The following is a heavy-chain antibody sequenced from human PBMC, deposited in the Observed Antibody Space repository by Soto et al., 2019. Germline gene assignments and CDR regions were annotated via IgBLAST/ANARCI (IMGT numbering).Heavy chain of an antibody. CDR1: GYTFSTYD. CDR3: ARRKARSVPNYFDY. Sequence: QEQLVQSGAEVQKPGASVKVSCKTSGYTFSTYDINWVRQAPGQGLEWMGWMNPNTGNTGYAQKFRGRVTLTRNTSISTTYMKLMSLKTEDTAVYFCARRKARSVPNYFDYWGQGTLVTVSS. CDR2: MNPNTGNT. D-gene: IGHD6-6*01. V-gene: IGHV1-8*01. J-gene: IGHJ4*02.